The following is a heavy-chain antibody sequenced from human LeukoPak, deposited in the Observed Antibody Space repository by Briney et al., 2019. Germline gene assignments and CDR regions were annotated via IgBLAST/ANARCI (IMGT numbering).Heavy chain of an antibody. Sequence: SETLSLTCAVYGGSFSGYYWSWIRQPPGKGLEWIGETNHSGSTNYNPSLKSRVTISVDTSKNQFSLKLSSVTAADTAVYYCARDESGYHYGHYYWGQGTLVTVSS. CDR3: ARDESGYHYGHYY. D-gene: IGHD3-10*01. J-gene: IGHJ4*02. CDR1: GGSFSGYY. V-gene: IGHV4-34*01. CDR2: TNHSGST.